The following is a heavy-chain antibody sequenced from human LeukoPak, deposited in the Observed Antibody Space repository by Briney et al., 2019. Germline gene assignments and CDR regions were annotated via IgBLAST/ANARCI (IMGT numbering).Heavy chain of an antibody. V-gene: IGHV3-7*01. CDR1: GFTFSSYS. Sequence: PGGSLRLPCAASGFTFSSYSMNWVRQAPGKGLEWVANIKQDGSEKYYVDSVKGRFTISRDNAKNSLYLQMNSLRAEDTAVYYCARVRVSRVTGTSDAFDIWGQGTMVTVSS. CDR2: IKQDGSEK. J-gene: IGHJ3*02. CDR3: ARVRVSRVTGTSDAFDI. D-gene: IGHD1-7*01.